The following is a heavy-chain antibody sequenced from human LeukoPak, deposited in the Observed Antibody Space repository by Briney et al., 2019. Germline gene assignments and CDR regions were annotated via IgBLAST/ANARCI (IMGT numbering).Heavy chain of an antibody. V-gene: IGHV3-9*01. J-gene: IGHJ6*03. CDR3: AKAPGVSPYYYYYMDV. CDR1: GFTFDDYA. CDR2: ISWNSVST. D-gene: IGHD3-16*01. Sequence: PGRSLRLSCTASGFTFDDYAMHWVRQAPGKGLEWVSGISWNSVSTGYADSVKGRFTISRDNAKNSLYLQMNSLRAEDTALYFCAKAPGVSPYYYYYMDVWGKGTTVTVSS.